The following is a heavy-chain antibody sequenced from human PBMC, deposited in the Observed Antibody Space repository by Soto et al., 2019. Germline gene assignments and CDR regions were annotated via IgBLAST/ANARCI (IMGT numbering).Heavy chain of an antibody. Sequence: ASVKVSCKASGYTFTGYYMHWVRQAPGQGLEWMGWINPNSGGTNYAQKFQGRVTMTRDTSISTAYMELRRLRSDDTAVYYCARDDDFWSGYPTLDYWGQGTLVTVSS. CDR3: ARDDDFWSGYPTLDY. D-gene: IGHD3-3*01. CDR1: GYTFTGYY. J-gene: IGHJ4*02. V-gene: IGHV1-2*02. CDR2: INPNSGGT.